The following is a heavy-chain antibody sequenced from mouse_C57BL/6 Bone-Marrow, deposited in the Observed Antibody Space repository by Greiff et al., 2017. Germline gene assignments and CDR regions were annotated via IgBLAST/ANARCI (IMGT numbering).Heavy chain of an antibody. CDR3: ARSYGNYVRDWWFDV. V-gene: IGHV1-55*01. Sequence: QVQLKQPGAELVKPGASVKMSCKASGYTFTSYWITWVKQRPGQGLEWIGDIYPGSGSTNYNEKFKSKATLTVDTSSSTAYMQLSSLTSEDSAVYYCARSYGNYVRDWWFDVWGTGTTVTVSS. D-gene: IGHD2-1*01. J-gene: IGHJ1*03. CDR2: IYPGSGST. CDR1: GYTFTSYW.